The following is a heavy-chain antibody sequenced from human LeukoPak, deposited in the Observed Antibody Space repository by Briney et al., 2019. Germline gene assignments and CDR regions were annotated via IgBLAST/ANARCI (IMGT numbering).Heavy chain of an antibody. D-gene: IGHD3-22*01. Sequence: GGSLRLSCAASGFTFSNAWMSWVRQAPGKGLEWVSAISGSGGSTYYADSVKGRFTISRDNSKNTVYLQMNSLRAEDTAVYYCVRDWGYDSSGYWQKYFDTWGQGTLVTVSS. V-gene: IGHV3-23*01. CDR2: ISGSGGST. J-gene: IGHJ4*02. CDR3: VRDWGYDSSGYWQKYFDT. CDR1: GFTFSNAW.